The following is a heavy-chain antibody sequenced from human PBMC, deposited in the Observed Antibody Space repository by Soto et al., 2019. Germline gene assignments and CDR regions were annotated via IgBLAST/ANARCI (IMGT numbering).Heavy chain of an antibody. CDR2: ISTDGSST. CDR1: GFTFSTYW. Sequence: EVQLVESGGGLVQPGGSLRLSCAATGFTFSTYWMHWVRQGPGKGLVWVSRISTDGSSTTYADSVKGRFTISRDNAKNTLSLQMTSLRAEDTAVYYCARATCRNHQFDYWGQGSLVTVSS. D-gene: IGHD1-1*01. V-gene: IGHV3-74*01. J-gene: IGHJ4*02. CDR3: ARATCRNHQFDY.